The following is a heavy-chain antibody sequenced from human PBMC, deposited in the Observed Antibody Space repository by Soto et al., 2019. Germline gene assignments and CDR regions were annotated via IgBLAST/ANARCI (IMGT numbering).Heavy chain of an antibody. D-gene: IGHD6-19*01. CDR2: ISNDGGSK. J-gene: IGHJ4*02. Sequence: QVQLVESGGGVVQPGRSLRLSCTASGFTFSTYAMHWVRQAPGKGLEWVAVISNDGGSKYYADSVKGRFTISRDNSKNTMYLQMNSLRAEDTAVYDGYSSGWWGQATLVPVSS. V-gene: IGHV3-30*03. CDR1: GFTFSTYA. CDR3: YSSGW.